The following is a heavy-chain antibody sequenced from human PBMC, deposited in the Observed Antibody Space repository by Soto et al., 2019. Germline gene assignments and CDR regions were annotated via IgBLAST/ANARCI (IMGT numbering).Heavy chain of an antibody. CDR3: AKAGFSSGWSPSYFDY. CDR2: MSGTGGST. V-gene: IGHV3-23*01. J-gene: IGHJ4*02. CDR1: GFTFSSYA. D-gene: IGHD6-19*01. Sequence: EVQLLESGGGLVQPGRSLRLCCAASGFTFSSYAMNWVRQAPGKGLEWVSAMSGTGGSTYYADSVKGRFTISRDNSKNTLYLQMISLRVEDTAVFYCAKAGFSSGWSPSYFDYWGQGTRVTVSS.